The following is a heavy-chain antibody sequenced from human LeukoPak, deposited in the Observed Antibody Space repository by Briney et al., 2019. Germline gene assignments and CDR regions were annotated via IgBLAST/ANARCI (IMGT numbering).Heavy chain of an antibody. Sequence: PGGSLRLSCAASGFTFGTYGMHWVRQAPGKGLEWVAFIRYDGSNKYYADSVKGRFTISRDNSKNTLYLQMNSLRAEDTAVYYCARDSSGWYMSYYYYMDVWGKGTTVTISS. CDR1: GFTFGTYG. D-gene: IGHD6-19*01. V-gene: IGHV3-30*02. CDR3: ARDSSGWYMSYYYYMDV. J-gene: IGHJ6*03. CDR2: IRYDGSNK.